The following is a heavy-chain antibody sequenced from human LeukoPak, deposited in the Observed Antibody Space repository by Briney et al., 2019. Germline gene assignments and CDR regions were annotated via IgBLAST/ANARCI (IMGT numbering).Heavy chain of an antibody. Sequence: GGSLRLSCAASGFIFSQYSMNWVRQAPGKGLEWVSHIRSSSETFYADSVKGRFTISRDNARNSLYLQMNDLRGEDTAIYYCARDAGNSGYGCDLWGQGTLVTVSS. J-gene: IGHJ5*02. CDR2: IRSSSET. CDR1: GFIFSQYS. D-gene: IGHD5-12*01. V-gene: IGHV3-48*01. CDR3: ARDAGNSGYGCDL.